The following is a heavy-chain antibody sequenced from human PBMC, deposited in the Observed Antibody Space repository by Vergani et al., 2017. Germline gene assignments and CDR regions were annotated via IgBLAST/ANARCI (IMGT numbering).Heavy chain of an antibody. CDR2: INPIDSKI. Sequence: EVMLVQSGAEVKKPGESLKISCKYSESSFISNEIAWVRQMSGKGLQWMGNINPIDSKIAYSPSFQGQAIMSLDKSITTAYLQWRSLKASDTAIYYCTRHVPCGDGACLHFDHWGQGTRVIVSS. CDR3: TRHVPCGDGACLHFDH. CDR1: ESSFISNE. V-gene: IGHV5-51*01. J-gene: IGHJ4*02. D-gene: IGHD2-21*01.